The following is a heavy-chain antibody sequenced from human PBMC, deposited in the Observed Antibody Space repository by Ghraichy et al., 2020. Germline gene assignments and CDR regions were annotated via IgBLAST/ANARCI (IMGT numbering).Heavy chain of an antibody. CDR1: GGSISSYY. D-gene: IGHD3-9*01. J-gene: IGHJ3*02. Sequence: SETLSLTCTVSGGSISSYYWSWIRQPPGKGLEWIGYIYYSGSTNYNPSLKSRVTISVDTSKNQFSLKLSSVTAADTAVYYCAGSYYDILTGYSLNAFDIRGQGTMVTVSS. CDR2: IYYSGST. CDR3: AGSYYDILTGYSLNAFDI. V-gene: IGHV4-59*01.